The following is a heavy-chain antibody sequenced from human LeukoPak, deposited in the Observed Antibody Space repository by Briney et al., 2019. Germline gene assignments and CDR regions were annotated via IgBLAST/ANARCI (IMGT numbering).Heavy chain of an antibody. V-gene: IGHV4-59*01. J-gene: IGHJ4*02. CDR1: GGSISSYY. Sequence: SETLSLTCTVSGGSISSYYWSWIRQPPGKGLEWIGYIYYSGSTNYNPSLKGRVTISVDTSKNQFSLKLSSVTAGDTAVYYCARRNSIAVAGTYFDYWGQGTLVTVSS. CDR3: ARRNSIAVAGTYFDY. D-gene: IGHD6-19*01. CDR2: IYYSGST.